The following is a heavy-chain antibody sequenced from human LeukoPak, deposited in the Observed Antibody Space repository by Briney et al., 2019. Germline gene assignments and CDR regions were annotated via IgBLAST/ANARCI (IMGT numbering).Heavy chain of an antibody. CDR3: ARDSYDSSGYSDY. CDR2: INPNSGGT. D-gene: IGHD3-22*01. CDR1: GYTFTGYY. V-gene: IGHV1-2*02. Sequence: GASVKVSCKASGYTFTGYYMHWVRQAPGQGLEWMGWINPNSGGTNYAQKSQGRVTMTRDTSISTAYMELSRLRSDDTAVYYCARDSYDSSGYSDYWGQGTLVTVSS. J-gene: IGHJ4*02.